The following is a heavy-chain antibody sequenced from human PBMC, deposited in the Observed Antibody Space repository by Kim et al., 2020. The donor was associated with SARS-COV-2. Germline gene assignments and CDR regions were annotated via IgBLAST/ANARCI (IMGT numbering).Heavy chain of an antibody. J-gene: IGHJ3*02. Sequence: QNFQGRVSMTRATSTSTVYMELSSLRSEDTAVYYCARYYGGELSLSAFDIWGQGTMVTVSS. CDR3: ARYYGGELSLSAFDI. D-gene: IGHD3-16*02. V-gene: IGHV1-46*01.